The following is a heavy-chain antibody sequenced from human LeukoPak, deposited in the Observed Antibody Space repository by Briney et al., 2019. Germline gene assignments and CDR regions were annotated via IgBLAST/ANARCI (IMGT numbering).Heavy chain of an antibody. CDR2: MNPNSGNT. D-gene: IGHD3-22*01. V-gene: IGHV1-8*01. CDR1: GYTFTSYD. J-gene: IGHJ5*02. CDR3: ARGQSDFKRYYYDSTGYSELDP. Sequence: ASVKVSCKASGYTFTSYDINWVRQATGQGLEWMGWMNPNSGNTGYAQKFQGRVTMTRNNSISTAYMELSSLRSEDTAVYYCARGQSDFKRYYYDSTGYSELDPWGQGTLVTVSS.